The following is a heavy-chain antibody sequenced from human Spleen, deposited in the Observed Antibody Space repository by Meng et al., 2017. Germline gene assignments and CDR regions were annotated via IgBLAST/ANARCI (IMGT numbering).Heavy chain of an antibody. V-gene: IGHV3-48*03. CDR1: GFTFSSYD. CDR3: ARERYHVAFDI. J-gene: IGHJ3*02. CDR2: ISAGGRTI. Sequence: GESLKISCVHSGFTFSSYDMTWVRQAPGKGLEWVAYISAGGRTITYADSVKGRFTISRDNAKNTLYLQMNSLRAEDTAVYYCARERYHVAFDIWGQGTMVTVSS. D-gene: IGHD1-14*01.